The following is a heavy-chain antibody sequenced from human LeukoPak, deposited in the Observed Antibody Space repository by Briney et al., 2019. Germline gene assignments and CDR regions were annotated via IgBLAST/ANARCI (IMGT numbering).Heavy chain of an antibody. CDR3: AKSYYYGSGSYYRSYYLYMDV. Sequence: GGSLSLTCAASGFTFSSYALSWVRQAPGKGLEWVSAISGSGGSTYYADSVKGRFTISRDNSKNTLYLQMNSLRAEDTAVYYCAKSYYYGSGSYYRSYYLYMDVWGKGSTVAVCS. V-gene: IGHV3-23*01. CDR1: GFTFSSYA. D-gene: IGHD3-10*01. J-gene: IGHJ6*03. CDR2: ISGSGGST.